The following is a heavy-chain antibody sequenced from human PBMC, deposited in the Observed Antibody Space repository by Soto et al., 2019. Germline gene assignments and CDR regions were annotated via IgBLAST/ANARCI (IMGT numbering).Heavy chain of an antibody. Sequence: ASVKVSCKASGYTFTSYDINWVRQATGQGLEWMGWMNPNSGNTGYAQKFQGRVTMTRNTSISTAYMELSSLRSEDTAVYYCARGGDIVVVPAAPPYYYYGMDVWGQGTTVTVSS. CDR2: MNPNSGNT. CDR1: GYTFTSYD. D-gene: IGHD2-2*01. CDR3: ARGGDIVVVPAAPPYYYYGMDV. V-gene: IGHV1-8*01. J-gene: IGHJ6*02.